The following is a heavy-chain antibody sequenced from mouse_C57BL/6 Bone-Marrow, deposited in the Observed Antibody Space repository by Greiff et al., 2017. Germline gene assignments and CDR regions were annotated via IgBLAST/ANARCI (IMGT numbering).Heavy chain of an antibody. Sequence: VQLQQPGAELVMPGASVKLSCKASGYTFTSYWMHWVKQRPGQGLEWIGEIDPSDSYTNYNQKFKGKSTLTVDKSSSTAYMQLSSLTSEDSAVYYCARLRTTVPYWYFDVWGTGTTVTVSS. J-gene: IGHJ1*03. V-gene: IGHV1-69*01. CDR1: GYTFTSYW. CDR3: ARLRTTVPYWYFDV. D-gene: IGHD1-1*01. CDR2: IDPSDSYT.